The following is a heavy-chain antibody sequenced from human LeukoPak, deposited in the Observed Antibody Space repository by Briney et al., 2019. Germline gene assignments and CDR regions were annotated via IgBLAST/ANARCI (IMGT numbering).Heavy chain of an antibody. CDR3: ARVVVAPTYYYYYMDV. V-gene: IGHV4-31*03. J-gene: IGHJ6*03. CDR1: GGSISSGGYY. CDR2: IYYSGNT. D-gene: IGHD5-12*01. Sequence: PSQTLSLTCTVSGGSISSGGYYWSWIRQHPGKGLEWIGYIYYSGNTYYNPSLKSRVTISVDTSKNQFSLKLNSVTAADTAVYYCARVVVAPTYYYYYMDVWAKGPRSPSP.